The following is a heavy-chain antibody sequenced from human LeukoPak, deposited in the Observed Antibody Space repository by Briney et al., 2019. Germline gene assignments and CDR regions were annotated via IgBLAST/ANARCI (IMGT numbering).Heavy chain of an antibody. CDR3: ARDLRVIVVGRADAFDI. D-gene: IGHD2-15*01. Sequence: ASVKVSCKASGYTFTGYYLHWVRQAPGQGLEWMGLINPNSGGTNYAQKFQGRVTMTRDTSISTAYMELSRLRSDDTAVYYCARDLRVIVVGRADAFDISGQGTMVTVSS. V-gene: IGHV1-2*02. CDR1: GYTFTGYY. J-gene: IGHJ3*02. CDR2: INPNSGGT.